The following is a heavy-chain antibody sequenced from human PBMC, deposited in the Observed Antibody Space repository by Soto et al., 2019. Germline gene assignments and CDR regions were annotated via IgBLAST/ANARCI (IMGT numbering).Heavy chain of an antibody. CDR1: GFTFSSYG. J-gene: IGHJ6*02. CDR2: ISYDGSNK. CDR3: AKGSGSGYYGSGSYYDYYGMDV. V-gene: IGHV3-30*18. D-gene: IGHD3-10*01. Sequence: LILSCAASGFTFSSYGMHWVRQAPGKGLEWVAVISYDGSNKYYADSVKGRFTISRDNSKNTLYLQMNSLRAEDTAVYYCAKGSGSGYYGSGSYYDYYGMDVWGQGTTVTVSS.